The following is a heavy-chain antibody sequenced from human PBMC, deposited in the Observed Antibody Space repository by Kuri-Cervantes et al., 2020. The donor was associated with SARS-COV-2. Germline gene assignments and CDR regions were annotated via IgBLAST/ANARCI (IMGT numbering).Heavy chain of an antibody. CDR3: ARQRDTAMDTASPFDY. CDR1: GFTFGDYA. V-gene: IGHV3-21*01. CDR2: ISSSSSYI. D-gene: IGHD5-18*01. J-gene: IGHJ4*02. Sequence: GESLKISCTGSGFTFGDYAMSWFRQAPGKGLEWVSSISSSSSYIYYADSVKGRFTISRDNAKNSLYLQMNSLRAEDTAVYYCARQRDTAMDTASPFDYWGQGTLVTVSS.